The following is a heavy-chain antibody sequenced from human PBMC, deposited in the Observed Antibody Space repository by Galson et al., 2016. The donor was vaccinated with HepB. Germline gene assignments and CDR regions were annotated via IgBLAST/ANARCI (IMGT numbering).Heavy chain of an antibody. CDR1: GGSISSTTSS. CDR2: IYSSGKT. D-gene: IGHD6-13*01. J-gene: IGHJ4*02. CDR3: ARRSGSSWYGYYFDY. Sequence: SETLSLTCSVSGGSISSTTSSWTWIRQSSGGGLEWIGTIYSSGKTYYDLSLKSLVTISLDTSNSQFSLRLSSVTAADTAVYYCARRSGSSWYGYYFDYWGQGTLVSVSS. V-gene: IGHV4-39*01.